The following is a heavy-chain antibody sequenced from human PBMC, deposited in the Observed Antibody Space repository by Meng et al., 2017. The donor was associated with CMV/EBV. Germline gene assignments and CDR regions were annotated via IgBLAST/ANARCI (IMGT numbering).Heavy chain of an antibody. CDR1: GFTFGSYE. CDR3: ARVLQPHYYYYYGMDV. CDR2: ISSSGSTI. J-gene: IGHJ6*02. V-gene: IGHV3-48*03. Sequence: SLKISGAASGFTFGSYEMNWVRQAPGKGLEWVSYISSSGSTIYYADSVKGRFTISRDNAKNSLYLQMNSLRAEDTAVYYCARVLQPHYYYYYGMDVWGQGTTVTVSS. D-gene: IGHD4-11*01.